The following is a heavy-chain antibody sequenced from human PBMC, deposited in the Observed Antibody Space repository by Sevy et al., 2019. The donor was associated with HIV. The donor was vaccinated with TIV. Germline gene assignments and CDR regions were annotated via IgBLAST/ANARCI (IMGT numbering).Heavy chain of an antibody. CDR3: ARGTFSYGYWREFDY. D-gene: IGHD5-18*01. CDR2: IYYSGST. Sequence: SETLSLTCTVSGDSISNDYWSWIRQPPGEGLEWIGYIYYSGSTNYNPTLKSRVTISLDTSKNQFSVKLSSVTAADTAVYYCARGTFSYGYWREFDYWGQGTLVTVSS. V-gene: IGHV4-59*01. CDR1: GDSISNDY. J-gene: IGHJ4*02.